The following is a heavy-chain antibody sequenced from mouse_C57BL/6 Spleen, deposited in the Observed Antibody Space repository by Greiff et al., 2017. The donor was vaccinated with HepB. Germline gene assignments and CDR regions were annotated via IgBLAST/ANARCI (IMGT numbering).Heavy chain of an antibody. Sequence: DVMPVESGGGLVKPGGSLKLSCAASGFTFCSYAMSRVRQTPEKRLEWVATISDSGSYTYYPDNVKGRFTISRDNAKNNLYLKMSHLKSEDTAMYYCARDRGYYGSSPYWYFDVWGTGTTVTVSS. D-gene: IGHD1-1*01. CDR1: GFTFCSYA. CDR2: ISDSGSYT. J-gene: IGHJ1*03. V-gene: IGHV5-4*01. CDR3: ARDRGYYGSSPYWYFDV.